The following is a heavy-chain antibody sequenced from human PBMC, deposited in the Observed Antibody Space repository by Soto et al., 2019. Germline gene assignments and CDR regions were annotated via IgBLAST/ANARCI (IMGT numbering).Heavy chain of an antibody. J-gene: IGHJ1*01. D-gene: IGHD6-13*01. Sequence: SETLSLTCTVSGGSISGYYWSWIRQPPGKGLEWIAYIFYSGSTNYNPSLKSRVTTSIDTSKNRFSLKLTSVTAADTAVYYCAKAEGSSYGTEYSQHWGQGTLVTVSS. CDR3: AKAEGSSYGTEYSQH. V-gene: IGHV4-59*01. CDR2: IFYSGST. CDR1: GGSISGYY.